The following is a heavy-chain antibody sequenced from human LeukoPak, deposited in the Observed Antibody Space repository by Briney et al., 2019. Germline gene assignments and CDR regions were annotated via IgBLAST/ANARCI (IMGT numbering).Heavy chain of an antibody. J-gene: IGHJ4*02. V-gene: IGHV5-51*01. Sequence: GESLKISCKGSGYTFTNYWIGWVRQMPGKGLEWMGINNPGDSDTRYSPSFQGQVTISADKSISTTYLQWSSLKAADSAIYHCARGWNFDYWGQGTLVTVSS. D-gene: IGHD6-19*01. CDR1: GYTFTNYW. CDR3: ARGWNFDY. CDR2: NNPGDSDT.